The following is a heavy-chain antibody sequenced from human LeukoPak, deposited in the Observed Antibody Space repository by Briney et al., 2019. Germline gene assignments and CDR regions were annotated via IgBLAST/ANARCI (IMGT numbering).Heavy chain of an antibody. V-gene: IGHV4-34*01. Sequence: SETLSLTCAVYGESFSGYYWSWIRQPPGKGLEWIGEINHSGSTNYNPSLKSRVTISVDTSKNQFSLKLSSVTAADTAVYYCARTGNTMVRGVIDYWGQGTLVTVSS. CDR3: ARTGNTMVRGVIDY. J-gene: IGHJ4*02. CDR1: GESFSGYY. D-gene: IGHD3-10*01. CDR2: INHSGST.